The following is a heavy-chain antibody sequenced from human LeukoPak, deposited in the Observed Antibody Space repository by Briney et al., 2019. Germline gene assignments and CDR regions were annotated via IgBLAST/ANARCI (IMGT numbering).Heavy chain of an antibody. D-gene: IGHD3-16*02. Sequence: ATVKVSCKASGYTFTSYYMHWVRQAPRQGLEWMGWINPNSGGTNYAEKFQGRVTMTRDTSISTADMEVSRLRSDDTAVYYCARVGARGVIAIGGMDVWGQGTTVTVSS. CDR2: INPNSGGT. CDR3: ARVGARGVIAIGGMDV. J-gene: IGHJ6*02. V-gene: IGHV1-2*02. CDR1: GYTFTSYY.